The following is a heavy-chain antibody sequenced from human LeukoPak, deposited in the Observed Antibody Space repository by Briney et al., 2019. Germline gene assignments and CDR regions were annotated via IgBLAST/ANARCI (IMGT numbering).Heavy chain of an antibody. CDR1: GGSISSSSYY. CDR3: ARWNLRYTSGWYYFDY. D-gene: IGHD6-19*01. V-gene: IGHV4-39*01. J-gene: IGHJ4*02. CDR2: ISYSGST. Sequence: SNPLSLTCTVSGGSISSSSYYWGWIRQPPGKGLEWTGSISYSGSTYYNPSLKSRATISVDTSKNQFSLKLSSVTAADTAVYYCARWNLRYTSGWYYFDYWGQGTLVTVSS.